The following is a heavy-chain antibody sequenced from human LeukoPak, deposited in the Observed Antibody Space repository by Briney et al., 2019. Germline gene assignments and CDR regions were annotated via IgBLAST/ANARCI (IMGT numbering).Heavy chain of an antibody. J-gene: IGHJ6*02. D-gene: IGHD6-19*01. V-gene: IGHV4-4*02. Sequence: SGTLSLTCAVSGGSISSSNWWSWVRQPPGKGLEWIGDVYYSGSTNYNPSLKSRVTMSVDKSKNQFFMKLNSVTAADTAVYYCTREEPEYNSGWSMDVWGQGTTVTVSS. CDR1: GGSISSSNW. CDR3: TREEPEYNSGWSMDV. CDR2: VYYSGST.